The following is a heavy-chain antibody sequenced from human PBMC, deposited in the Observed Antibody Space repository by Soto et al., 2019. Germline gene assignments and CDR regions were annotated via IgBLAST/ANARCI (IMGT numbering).Heavy chain of an antibody. D-gene: IGHD2-21*01. CDR2: IYTRGTT. J-gene: IGHJ4*02. Sequence: LRLSCSASGFSVNNNYMTWVRQAPGRRPEWVAVIYTRGTTHYADFATGRFTFSRDNSKNTLYLQMDSLRPEDTAVYYCAKLWGYYFESWGPGTLVTVSS. V-gene: IGHV3-53*01. CDR3: AKLWGYYFES. CDR1: GFSVNNNY.